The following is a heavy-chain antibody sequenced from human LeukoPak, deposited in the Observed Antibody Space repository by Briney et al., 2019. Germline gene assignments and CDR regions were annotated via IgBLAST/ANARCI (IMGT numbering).Heavy chain of an antibody. D-gene: IGHD3-22*01. J-gene: IGHJ4*02. Sequence: GGSLRLSCAASGFTFSSYWMHWVRQAPGKGLVWVSRINSDGSSTSYADSVKGRFTISRDNAKNTLYLQMNSLRAEDTAVYYCARELTYYYDSSGQRGFDYWGQGTLVTVSS. CDR3: ARELTYYYDSSGQRGFDY. CDR1: GFTFSSYW. V-gene: IGHV3-74*01. CDR2: INSDGSST.